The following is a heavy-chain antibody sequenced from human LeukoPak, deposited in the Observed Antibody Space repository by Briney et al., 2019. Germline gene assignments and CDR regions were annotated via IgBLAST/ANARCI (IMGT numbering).Heavy chain of an antibody. V-gene: IGHV3-7*01. CDR3: ARLFGGVTTFDY. J-gene: IGHJ4*02. Sequence: GGSLRLSCAASGFTFGNFWMSWVRQAPERGLQWVASMKGDGSHIYYVDSVKGRFTISRDNARNSLYLQMNSLRAEDTAVYYCARLFGGVTTFDYWGQGALVTVSS. CDR2: MKGDGSHI. CDR1: GFTFGNFW. D-gene: IGHD2-8*02.